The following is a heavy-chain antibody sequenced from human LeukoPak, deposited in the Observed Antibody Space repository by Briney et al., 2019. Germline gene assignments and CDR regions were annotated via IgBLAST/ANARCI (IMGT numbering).Heavy chain of an antibody. J-gene: IGHJ6*02. CDR1: GFTFSTYW. CDR3: GRDMDV. V-gene: IGHV3-7*01. D-gene: IGHD3-10*01. Sequence: PGGSLRLSCAASGFTFSTYWMSWVRQAPGKGLEGVANINQDGNGKYYLDSVKGRFTISRDNAKNSLYLQIVSLRAEDTAVYYCGRDMDVWGQGSTVTVSS. CDR2: INQDGNGK.